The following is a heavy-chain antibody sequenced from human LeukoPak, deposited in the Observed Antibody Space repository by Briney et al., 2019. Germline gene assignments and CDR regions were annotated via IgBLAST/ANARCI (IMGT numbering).Heavy chain of an antibody. CDR1: GGSISGYH. Sequence: SETLSLTCNVSGGSISGYHWSWIRQPPGKGLEWLGYIYYSGSSNYNPSLKSRVTMSVDTSNNQLSLMMTSVTAADTAVFYCARTPQGDNYFDYWGQGHLVTVSS. CDR2: IYYSGSS. J-gene: IGHJ4*02. D-gene: IGHD3-9*01. V-gene: IGHV4-59*12. CDR3: ARTPQGDNYFDY.